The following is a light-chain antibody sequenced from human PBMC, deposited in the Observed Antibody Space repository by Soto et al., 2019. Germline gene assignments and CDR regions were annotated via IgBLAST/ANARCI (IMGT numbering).Light chain of an antibody. V-gene: IGKV1-27*01. J-gene: IGKJ4*01. CDR2: SAS. Sequence: DIQMTQSPSSLSASVGYRVTITCRASQGISTYLAWYQQKPGKAPKLLSYSASTLQSGVPSRVIGSGSVTDFTLTISSLQPEDVATYYCQKYNSAPPTFGGGTKVEIK. CDR3: QKYNSAPPT. CDR1: QGISTY.